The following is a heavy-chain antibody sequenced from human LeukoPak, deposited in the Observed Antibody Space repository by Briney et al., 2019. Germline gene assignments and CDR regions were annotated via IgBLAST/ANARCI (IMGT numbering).Heavy chain of an antibody. CDR1: GLTFSSYW. CDR3: AKDFYVGKGKNWFDP. J-gene: IGHJ5*02. D-gene: IGHD3-16*01. CDR2: IRYDGSNK. Sequence: GGSLRLSCAASGLTFSSYWMSWVRQAPGKGLEWVAFIRYDGSNKYYADSVKGRFTISRDKSKNTLYLQMNSLRAEDTAVYYWAKDFYVGKGKNWFDPWGQGTLVTVSS. V-gene: IGHV3-30*02.